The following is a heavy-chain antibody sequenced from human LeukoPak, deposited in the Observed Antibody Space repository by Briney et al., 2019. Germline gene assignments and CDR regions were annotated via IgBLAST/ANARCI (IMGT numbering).Heavy chain of an antibody. Sequence: SETLSLTCTVSGGSISSYYWSWIRQPPGKGLEWIGYIYYSGSTNYDPSLKSRVTISVDTSKNQFSLKLSPVTAADTAVYYCARAAVGSFDYWGQGTLVTVSS. V-gene: IGHV4-59*12. CDR2: IYYSGST. CDR3: ARAAVGSFDY. D-gene: IGHD4-23*01. J-gene: IGHJ4*02. CDR1: GGSISSYY.